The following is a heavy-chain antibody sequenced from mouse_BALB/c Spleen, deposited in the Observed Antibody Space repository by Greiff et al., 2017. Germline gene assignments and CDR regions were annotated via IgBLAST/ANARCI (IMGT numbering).Heavy chain of an antibody. Sequence: QVQLQQPGAELVRPGASVKLSCKASGYTFTSYWINWVKQRPGQGLEWIGNIYPSDSYTNYNQKFKDKATLTVDKSSSTAYMQLSSPTSEDSAVYYCTRNWDYFDYWGQGTTLTVSS. CDR3: TRNWDYFDY. V-gene: IGHV1-69*02. CDR1: GYTFTSYW. J-gene: IGHJ2*01. D-gene: IGHD4-1*01. CDR2: IYPSDSYT.